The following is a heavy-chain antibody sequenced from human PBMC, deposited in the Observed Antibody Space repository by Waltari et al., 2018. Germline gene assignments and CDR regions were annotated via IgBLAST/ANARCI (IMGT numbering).Heavy chain of an antibody. D-gene: IGHD6-13*01. CDR3: ARQGYSGSSLTYDY. CDR2: MGYDGSNQ. V-gene: IGHV3-33*01. Sequence: QVQLVESGGGVVQPGRSLRLSCAASGFTFTSYGMHWVRQAPGKGLEWVEVMGYDGSNQYYADSVKGRFTISRDISKSTLYLQMNSLGPQDTAVYYCARQGYSGSSLTYDYWGQGTLVTVSS. J-gene: IGHJ4*02. CDR1: GFTFTSYG.